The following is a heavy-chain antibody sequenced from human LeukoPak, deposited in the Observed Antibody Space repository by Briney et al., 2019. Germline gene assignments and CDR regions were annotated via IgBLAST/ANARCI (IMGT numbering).Heavy chain of an antibody. Sequence: GGSLRLSCAASGFTFNNYAMSWVRQAPGKGLEWVSAISGSGGSTYYADSVKGRFTISRDNSKNTLYLQMNSLRAEDTAVYYCAKVSDLAATSNWFDPWGQGTLVTVSS. J-gene: IGHJ5*02. CDR2: ISGSGGST. D-gene: IGHD2-15*01. V-gene: IGHV3-23*01. CDR1: GFTFNNYA. CDR3: AKVSDLAATSNWFDP.